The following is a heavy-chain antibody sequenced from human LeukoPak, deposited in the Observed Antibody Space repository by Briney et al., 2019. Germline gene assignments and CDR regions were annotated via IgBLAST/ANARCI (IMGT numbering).Heavy chain of an antibody. CDR1: GFPFRSSG. Sequence: QPGGSLRLSCAASGFPFRSSGMSWVRQAPGKGLEWVSFISGTGLSTYYADSVKGRFTISRDNSKSTLFMQMNSLRVEDTAVYYCAKLMTHMMEDVYDIWGQGTMVTVSS. CDR2: ISGTGLST. D-gene: IGHD3-16*01. CDR3: AKLMTHMMEDVYDI. V-gene: IGHV3-23*01. J-gene: IGHJ3*02.